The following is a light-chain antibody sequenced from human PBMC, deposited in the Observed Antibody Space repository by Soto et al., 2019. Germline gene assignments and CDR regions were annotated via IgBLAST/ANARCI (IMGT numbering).Light chain of an antibody. CDR3: MQATRLPQT. CDR1: QSLVHSDGNTY. J-gene: IGKJ2*01. CDR2: KIS. Sequence: DIVMTQTPLSSPVTLGQPASISCRSSQSLVHSDGNTYLSWLQQRPGQPPRPLIYKISNRVSGVPDRFSGSGAGTDFTLEISRVEAEDGGVYYCMQATRLPQTVGQGTKLEIK. V-gene: IGKV2-24*01.